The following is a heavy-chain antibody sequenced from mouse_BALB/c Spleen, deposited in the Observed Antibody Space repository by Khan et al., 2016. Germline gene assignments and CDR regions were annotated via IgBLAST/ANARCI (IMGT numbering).Heavy chain of an antibody. CDR3: ARRGDYDVYWYFDV. D-gene: IGHD2-4*01. Sequence: QVQLKESGPGILQPSQTLSLTCSFSGFSLSTSGMGVSWIRQPSGKGLEWLAHIYWDDDKRYNPSLKSRLTISKDTSSNQVFLKITSVDTADTATYYCARRGDYDVYWYFDVWGAGTTVTVSS. CDR1: GFSLSTSGMG. CDR2: IYWDDDK. V-gene: IGHV8-12*01. J-gene: IGHJ1*01.